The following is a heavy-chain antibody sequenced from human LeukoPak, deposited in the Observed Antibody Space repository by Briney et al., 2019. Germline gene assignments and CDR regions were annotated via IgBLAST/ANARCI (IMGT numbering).Heavy chain of an antibody. CDR1: EFTFNTYA. V-gene: IGHV3-23*01. D-gene: IGHD2-15*01. Sequence: GGSLRLSCAASEFTFNTYAMSWVRQAPGKRLEWVSAISASDPGTYYADSVKGRFTISRDNSKNTLFLQMNSLRAEDTAVYYCAKAPAASCIGSNCYHFDWWGQGTLVTVSS. J-gene: IGHJ4*02. CDR2: ISASDPGT. CDR3: AKAPAASCIGSNCYHFDW.